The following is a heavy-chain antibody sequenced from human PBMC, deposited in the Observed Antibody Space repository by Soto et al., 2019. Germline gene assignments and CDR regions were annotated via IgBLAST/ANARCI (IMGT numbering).Heavy chain of an antibody. V-gene: IGHV3-30*18. CDR1: GFTFSSYG. CDR2: ISYDGSNK. Sequence: GGSLRLSCAASGFTFSSYGMHWVRQAPGKGLEWVAVISYDGSNKYYADSVKGRFTISRDNSKNTLYLQMNSLRAEDTAVYYCAKDGAIYVWGSYYSSYYFDYWGQGTLVTVSS. CDR3: AKDGAIYVWGSYYSSYYFDY. J-gene: IGHJ4*02. D-gene: IGHD3-16*01.